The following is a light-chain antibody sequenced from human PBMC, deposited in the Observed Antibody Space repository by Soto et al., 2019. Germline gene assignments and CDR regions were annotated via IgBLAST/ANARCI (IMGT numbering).Light chain of an antibody. V-gene: IGKV3-11*01. J-gene: IGKJ1*01. CDR3: QQSSNWPPWT. CDR1: QSVGTS. CDR2: DAS. Sequence: EIVLTQSPATLSLSPGERATFSCTASQSVGTSLAWFQQKPGQAPRLLIYDASVRATGIPARFSGSGSGTDFTLTISRLQPEDIAMYYCQQSSNWPPWTFGRGTRVEI.